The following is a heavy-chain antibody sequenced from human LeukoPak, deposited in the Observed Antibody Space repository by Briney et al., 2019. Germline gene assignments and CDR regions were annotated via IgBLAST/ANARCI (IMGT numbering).Heavy chain of an antibody. J-gene: IGHJ4*02. V-gene: IGHV4-34*01. CDR1: GGSFSGYY. CDR2: INHSGST. CDR3: ARVSVGYYYFDY. Sequence: SETLSLTCAVYGGSFSGYYWSWIRQPPGKGLEWIGEINHSGSTNYNPSLKSRVTISVDTSKNQFSLKLTSVTAADTAVYYCARVSVGYYYFDYWGQGTLVTVSS. D-gene: IGHD5-18*01.